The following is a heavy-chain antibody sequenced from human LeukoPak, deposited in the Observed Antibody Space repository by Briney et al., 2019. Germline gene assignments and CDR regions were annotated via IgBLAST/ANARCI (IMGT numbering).Heavy chain of an antibody. CDR3: ARSGYSSGWLIGNQGVHSWYFDL. J-gene: IGHJ2*01. Sequence: MASETLSLTCTVSGGSISSYYWSWIRQPPGKGLEWIGYIYYSGSTNYNPSLKSRVTISVDTSKNQFSLKLSSVTAADTAVYYCARSGYSSGWLIGNQGVHSWYFDLWGRGTLVTVSS. V-gene: IGHV4-59*01. D-gene: IGHD6-19*01. CDR1: GGSISSYY. CDR2: IYYSGST.